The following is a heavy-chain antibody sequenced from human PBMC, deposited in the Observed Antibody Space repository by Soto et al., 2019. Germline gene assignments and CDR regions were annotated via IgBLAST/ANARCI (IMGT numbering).Heavy chain of an antibody. CDR2: INHSGST. Sequence: NPSETLSLTCAVNGASFNDYYWTWVRQPPGKGLEWIGEINHSGSTNYNPSLKSRVTISVDTSKNQFSLKLSSVTAADTAVYYCAREPSIWGQGTLVTVSS. J-gene: IGHJ4*02. CDR1: GASFNDYY. V-gene: IGHV4-34*09. CDR3: AREPSI.